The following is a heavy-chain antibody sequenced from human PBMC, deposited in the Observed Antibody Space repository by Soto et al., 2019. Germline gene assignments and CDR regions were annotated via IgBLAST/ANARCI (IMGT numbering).Heavy chain of an antibody. CDR2: IVVGSGNT. CDR3: AADPYDFWSGYPSPYGMDV. Sequence: SVKVSCKASGFTFTSSAVQWVRQARGQRLEWIGWIVVGSGNTNYAQKFQERVTITRDMSTSTAYMELSSLRSEDTAVYYCAADPYDFWSGYPSPYGMDVWGQGTTVTVSS. V-gene: IGHV1-58*01. J-gene: IGHJ6*02. D-gene: IGHD3-3*01. CDR1: GFTFTSSA.